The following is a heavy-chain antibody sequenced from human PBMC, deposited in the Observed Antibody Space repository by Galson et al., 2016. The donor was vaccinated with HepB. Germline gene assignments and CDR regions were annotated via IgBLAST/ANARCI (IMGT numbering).Heavy chain of an antibody. J-gene: IGHJ5*02. CDR2: IYHNGYT. V-gene: IGHV4/OR15-8*02. Sequence: SETLSLTCGVSGASISSDKWWTWVRQPPGKGLEWNGEIYHNGYTNYNPSLKTRVTIPLDKARNQFTRNMTSVTAADTAVYYCARAASSSPYTGIDPWGQGTVVTVSS. CDR3: ARAASSSPYTGIDP. CDR1: GASISSDKW. D-gene: IGHD2-15*01.